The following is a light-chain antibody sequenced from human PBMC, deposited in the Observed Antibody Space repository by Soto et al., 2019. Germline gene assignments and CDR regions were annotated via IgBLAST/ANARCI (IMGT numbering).Light chain of an antibody. CDR1: QGISNS. V-gene: IGKV1-27*01. CDR2: AAS. J-gene: IGKJ4*01. Sequence: DIQMTQSPSFLSASVGDRVTITCRASQGISNSLAWYHHKPGKVPKLLIYAASTLHSGVPSQFSGSESGQDFTLTISSLQPEDVAVYYCQKHSSVPFTFGGGTKVEIK. CDR3: QKHSSVPFT.